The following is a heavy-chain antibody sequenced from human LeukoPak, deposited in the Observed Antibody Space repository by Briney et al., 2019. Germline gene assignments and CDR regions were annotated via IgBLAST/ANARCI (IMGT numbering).Heavy chain of an antibody. Sequence: GGSLRLSCAASGFTFSSYGMHWVRQAPGKGLEWVAVIWYDGSNKYYADSVKGRFTISRDNSKNTLYLQMNSLRVEDTAVYYCARRVVTATAHDVFDIWGQGTMVTVSS. J-gene: IGHJ3*02. CDR2: IWYDGSNK. CDR3: ARRVVTATAHDVFDI. V-gene: IGHV3-33*01. CDR1: GFTFSSYG. D-gene: IGHD2-21*02.